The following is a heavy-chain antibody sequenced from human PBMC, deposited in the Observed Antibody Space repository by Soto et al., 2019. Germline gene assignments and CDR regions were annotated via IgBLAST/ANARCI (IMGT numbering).Heavy chain of an antibody. D-gene: IGHD6-13*01. CDR2: MNPNSGNT. CDR3: AKGQQPPVP. J-gene: IGHJ4*02. CDR1: GYTFTSFD. Sequence: ASVKVSCKASGYTFTSFDINWVRQASGQGLEWMGWMNPNSGNTIYAQKFQGRVTMTRNTSINTAYMELSSLRSDDTALYYCAKGQQPPVPGGLGTLVTVSS. V-gene: IGHV1-8*01.